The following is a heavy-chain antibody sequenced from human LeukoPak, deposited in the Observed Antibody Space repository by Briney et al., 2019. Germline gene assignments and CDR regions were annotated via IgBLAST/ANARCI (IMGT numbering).Heavy chain of an antibody. CDR1: GYTFTNYD. CDR2: IGVQNGNT. V-gene: IGHV1-18*01. D-gene: IGHD4-11*01. J-gene: IGHJ4*02. CDR3: ARVPHSHFDH. Sequence: ASVKVSCQTVGYTFTNYDIAWVRQAPGQGLEWMGWIGVQNGNTNFGQKFQGRVTLTTDTSANTAYMELRGLRGDDTAIYYCARVPHSHFDHWGQGTLLIVSS.